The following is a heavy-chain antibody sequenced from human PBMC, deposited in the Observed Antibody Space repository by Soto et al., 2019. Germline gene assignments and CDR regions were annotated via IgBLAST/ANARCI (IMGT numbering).Heavy chain of an antibody. CDR2: ISSSSSYI. D-gene: IGHD5-12*01. CDR1: GYTFSNYN. Sequence: EVQLVESGGGLVKPGGSLRLSCAASGYTFSNYNMNWVRQAPGKGLEWVSFISSSSSYIYYADSVKGRFTISRDNAKNSRVLQMNSLRAEDTAVYYCAVIVNSGYASHAEDYWGQGTLVTVSS. CDR3: AVIVNSGYASHAEDY. V-gene: IGHV3-21*01. J-gene: IGHJ4*02.